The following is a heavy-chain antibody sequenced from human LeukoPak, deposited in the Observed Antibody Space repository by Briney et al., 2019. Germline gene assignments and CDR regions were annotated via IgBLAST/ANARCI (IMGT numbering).Heavy chain of an antibody. D-gene: IGHD3-22*01. V-gene: IGHV4-39*07. CDR3: ARQAYYYDSYYYMDV. CDR2: IYYSGST. J-gene: IGHJ6*03. CDR1: GDSLSSSSYY. Sequence: SETLSLTCTVSGDSLSSSSYYWGWIRQPPGKGLEWIGTIYYSGSTYYNPSLKGRVTISVDTSKNQFSLKLSSVTAADTAVYYCARQAYYYDSYYYMDVWGKGTTVTVSS.